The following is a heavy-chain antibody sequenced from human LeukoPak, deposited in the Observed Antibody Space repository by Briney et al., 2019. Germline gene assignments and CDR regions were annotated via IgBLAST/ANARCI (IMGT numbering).Heavy chain of an antibody. CDR1: GYTFTSYG. J-gene: IGHJ5*02. D-gene: IGHD6-19*01. Sequence: GASVKVSCKASGYTFTSYGISWVRQAPGQGLEWMGIINPSGGSTSYAQKFQGRVTMTRDMSTSTVYMELSSLRSEDTAVYYCARDQGQRPGNRYSSGPHWWFDPWGQGTLVTVSS. CDR2: INPSGGST. V-gene: IGHV1-46*01. CDR3: ARDQGQRPGNRYSSGPHWWFDP.